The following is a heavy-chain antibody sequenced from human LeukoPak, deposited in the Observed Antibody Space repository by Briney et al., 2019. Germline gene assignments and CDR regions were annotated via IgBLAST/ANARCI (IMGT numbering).Heavy chain of an antibody. CDR2: INHSGST. Sequence: SETLSLTCAVYGGSFSPYYWSWIRQPPGKGLEWIGEINHSGSTNYNPSLKSRVTISVDTSKNQFSLRLSSVTAADTAVYYCAKDSIADYYDSSALTDWGQGTLVTVSS. J-gene: IGHJ4*02. CDR3: AKDSIADYYDSSALTD. CDR1: GGSFSPYY. V-gene: IGHV4-34*01. D-gene: IGHD3-22*01.